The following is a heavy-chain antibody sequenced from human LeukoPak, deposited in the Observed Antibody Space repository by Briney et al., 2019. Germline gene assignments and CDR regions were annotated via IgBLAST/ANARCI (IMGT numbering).Heavy chain of an antibody. D-gene: IGHD6-19*01. CDR3: AKDRAVAGTLDY. V-gene: IGHV3-30*18. J-gene: IGHJ4*01. CDR2: ISYDGSNK. Sequence: GGSLRLSCAASGFTFRSYGMLWVRQAPGKGLEWVALISYDGSNKYYADSVKGRFTVSRDNSKNTLYLQMNSLRAEDTAVYYCAKDRAVAGTLDYWGHGTLVTVSS. CDR1: GFTFRSYG.